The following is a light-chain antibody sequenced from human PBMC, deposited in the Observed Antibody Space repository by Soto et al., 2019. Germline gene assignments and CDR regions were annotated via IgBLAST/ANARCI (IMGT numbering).Light chain of an antibody. CDR3: CSHSSSNSFV. J-gene: IGLJ1*01. CDR2: EVS. Sequence: QSALTQPPSVSGSPGQSVTISCTGNSSDVGAYNRVSWYQQSPGTAPKLMIYEVSDRPSGVPDRFSGSKSGNTASLTISGLQAEDEADYYCCSHSSSNSFVFGTGTKVTVL. CDR1: SSDVGAYNR. V-gene: IGLV2-18*02.